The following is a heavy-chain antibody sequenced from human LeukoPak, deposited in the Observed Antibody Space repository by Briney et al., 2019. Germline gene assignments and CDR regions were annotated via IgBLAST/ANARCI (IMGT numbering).Heavy chain of an antibody. D-gene: IGHD1-1*01. CDR1: GFTFTSYA. V-gene: IGHV3-7*01. CDR2: IRQDGSEK. CDR3: ARSDGVTGIKTYYYYYMDV. J-gene: IGHJ6*03. Sequence: GGSLRLSCATSGFTFTSYAMNWVRQAPGKGLEWVANIRQDGSEKYYADSVKSRFTISRDNAKNSLYLQMNSLRAEDTAVFYCARSDGVTGIKTYYYYYMDVWGKGTTVTVSS.